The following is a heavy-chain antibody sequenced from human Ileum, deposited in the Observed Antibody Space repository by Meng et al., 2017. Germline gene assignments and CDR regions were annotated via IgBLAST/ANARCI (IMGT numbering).Heavy chain of an antibody. D-gene: IGHD3-10*01. J-gene: IGHJ5*02. V-gene: IGHV4-4*02. CDR2: ISQSGTT. CDR3: ATYGSGFTPPLDP. Sequence: QVQLQESGPGLVKTSGTLSRTCAVSGGSISNGKWGSWVRQPPGKGLEWIGEISQSGTTNYYPSLNSRVSISLDKANNHLSLTLTSVTAADTAVYYCATYGSGFTPPLDPWGQGILVTVSS. CDR1: GGSISNGKW.